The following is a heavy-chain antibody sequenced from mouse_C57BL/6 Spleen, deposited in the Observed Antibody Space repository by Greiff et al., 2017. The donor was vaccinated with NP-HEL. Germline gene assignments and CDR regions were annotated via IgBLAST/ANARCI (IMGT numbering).Heavy chain of an antibody. V-gene: IGHV1-39*01. Sequence: VQLQQSGPELVKPGASVQISCKASGYSFTDYNMNWVKQSNGKSLEWIGVINPNYGTTSYNQKFKGKATLTVDQSSSTAYMQLNSLTSEDSAVYYCARGSNYVYYYAMDYWGQGTSVTVSS. CDR3: ARGSNYVYYYAMDY. J-gene: IGHJ4*01. CDR1: GYSFTDYN. D-gene: IGHD2-5*01. CDR2: INPNYGTT.